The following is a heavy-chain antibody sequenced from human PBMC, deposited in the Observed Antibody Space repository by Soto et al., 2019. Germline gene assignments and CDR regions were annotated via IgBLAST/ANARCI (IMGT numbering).Heavy chain of an antibody. V-gene: IGHV3-11*01. D-gene: IGHD1-1*01. CDR3: ARVSGKTQDYGRDV. CDR2: ISSSGSNI. Sequence: PGGSLRLSCAASGFTFSDYYMSWIRQAPGKGLEWVAYISSSGSNIYYADSVKGRFTISRDNAKNSLYLQMNSLRAEDTAVYYFARVSGKTQDYGRDVWGQGTTATVSS. J-gene: IGHJ6*02. CDR1: GFTFSDYY.